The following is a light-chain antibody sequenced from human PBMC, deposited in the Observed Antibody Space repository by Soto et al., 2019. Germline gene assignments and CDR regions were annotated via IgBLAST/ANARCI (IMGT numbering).Light chain of an antibody. CDR2: GAS. CDR3: HHYDAAMWT. Sequence: EIVLTQSPGTLSLSPGERVTLSCRASQSVRSNLDWYQQKPGQSPRLLIYGASTRATGIPDRFSGSGSGTDFTLTISRLEAEDFEVYYCHHYDAAMWTFGQGTKVEIK. CDR1: QSVRSN. J-gene: IGKJ1*01. V-gene: IGKV3-20*01.